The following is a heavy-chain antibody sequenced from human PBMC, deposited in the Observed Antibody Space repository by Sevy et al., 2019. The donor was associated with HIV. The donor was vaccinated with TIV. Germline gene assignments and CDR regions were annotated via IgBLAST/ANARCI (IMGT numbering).Heavy chain of an antibody. CDR1: GGSFSSSSFY. Sequence: SETLSLTCTVSGGSFSSSSFYWNWLRQPAGRGLVWSGRIYTSGRTNYDPSLKSRVTRSVNTSNNQYPLKLSPVTAADTAVYYCAGRIAVAAFDYWGQGNLVTVSS. V-gene: IGHV4-61*02. D-gene: IGHD6-19*01. CDR3: AGRIAVAAFDY. J-gene: IGHJ4*02. CDR2: IYTSGRT.